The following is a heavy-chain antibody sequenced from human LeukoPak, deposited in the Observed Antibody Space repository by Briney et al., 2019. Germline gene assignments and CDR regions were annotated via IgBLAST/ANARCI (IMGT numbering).Heavy chain of an antibody. J-gene: IGHJ4*02. V-gene: IGHV3-30*18. CDR2: ISYDGSNE. Sequence: GGSLRLSCAASGFTFSNYGMHWVRQAPGKGLEWVAFISYDGSNEYYADSVKGRFTISRDSSKNTLYLQMNSLRAEDSAVYYCAKDIRGYSYGYVDYWGQGTLVTVSS. CDR1: GFTFSNYG. CDR3: AKDIRGYSYGYVDY. D-gene: IGHD5-18*01.